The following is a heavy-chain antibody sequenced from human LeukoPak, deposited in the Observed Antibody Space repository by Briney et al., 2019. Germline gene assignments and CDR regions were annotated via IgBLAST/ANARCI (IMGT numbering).Heavy chain of an antibody. V-gene: IGHV1-3*01. CDR1: GYTFTSYA. CDR2: INAGNGNT. Sequence: ASVKVSCKASGYTFTSYAMHWVRQAPGQRLEWMGWINAGNGNTKYSQKFQGRVTITRDTSASTAYMELSSLRSEDTAVYYCARGPWEQNLVRVFMDVWGQGTTVTVS. J-gene: IGHJ6*02. D-gene: IGHD1-26*01. CDR3: ARGPWEQNLVRVFMDV.